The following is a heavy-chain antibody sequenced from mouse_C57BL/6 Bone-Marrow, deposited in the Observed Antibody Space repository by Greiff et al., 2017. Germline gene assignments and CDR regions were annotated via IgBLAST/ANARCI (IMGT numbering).Heavy chain of an antibody. CDR2: ISDGGSYT. CDR1: GFTFSSYA. CDR3: ARELTGFYAMDY. Sequence: EVQLVESGGGLVKPGGSLKLSCAASGFTFSSYAMSWVRQTPEKRLEWVATISDGGSYTYYPDNVKGRFTISRDNAKNNLYLQMSHLKYEDTAMYYCARELTGFYAMDYWGQGTSVTVSS. V-gene: IGHV5-4*01. D-gene: IGHD4-1*01. J-gene: IGHJ4*01.